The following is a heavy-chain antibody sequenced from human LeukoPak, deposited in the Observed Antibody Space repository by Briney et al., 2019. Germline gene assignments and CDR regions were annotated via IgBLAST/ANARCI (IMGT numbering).Heavy chain of an antibody. CDR3: ARTTEGYCSSASCFGFSYSYYMDV. Sequence: SETLSLTCTVSGGSISSSSYYWGWIRQPPGKGLEWIGSIYDSGSIYYNPSLKSRVTISVDTSKNQFSLKLSSVIAADTAVYYCARTTEGYCSSASCFGFSYSYYMDVWGKGTTVTISS. J-gene: IGHJ6*03. V-gene: IGHV4-39*07. CDR2: IYDSGSI. D-gene: IGHD2-2*01. CDR1: GGSISSSSYY.